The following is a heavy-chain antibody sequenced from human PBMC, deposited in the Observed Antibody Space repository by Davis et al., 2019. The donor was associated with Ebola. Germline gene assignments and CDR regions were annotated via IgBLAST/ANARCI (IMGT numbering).Heavy chain of an antibody. Sequence: GESLKISCAASGFTVSGNYMSWVRQAPGKGLEWVSTLCTSADTYYAESVKGRFTISRDNSRNTLYLQMNGLRVEDTAIYYCAKDTANIWFDVWGQGTMVTVSS. CDR2: LCTSADT. V-gene: IGHV3-53*01. D-gene: IGHD2-21*02. CDR1: GFTVSGNY. CDR3: AKDTANIWFDV. J-gene: IGHJ3*01.